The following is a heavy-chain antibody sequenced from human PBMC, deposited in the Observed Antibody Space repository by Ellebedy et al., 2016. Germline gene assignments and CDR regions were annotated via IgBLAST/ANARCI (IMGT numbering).Heavy chain of an antibody. D-gene: IGHD2-21*01. CDR1: GYSFSNYR. Sequence: GESLKISXKASGYSFSNYRIGWVRQMPGKGLEWMGVMYPRDSDIRYSPSFQGHVTISADTSISTAYLQWTSLKASDSAMYYCATYGGLDVWGKGTTVTVSS. CDR3: ATYGGLDV. V-gene: IGHV5-51*01. J-gene: IGHJ6*04. CDR2: MYPRDSDI.